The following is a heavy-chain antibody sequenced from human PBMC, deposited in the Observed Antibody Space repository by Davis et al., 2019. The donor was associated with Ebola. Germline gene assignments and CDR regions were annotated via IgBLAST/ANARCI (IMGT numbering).Heavy chain of an antibody. CDR1: GFTFSSYS. J-gene: IGHJ5*02. D-gene: IGHD6-6*01. V-gene: IGHV3-48*02. CDR2: ISSTSSTI. CDR3: ARDLVYSSSS. Sequence: GESLKISCAASGFTFSSYSMNWVRQAPGKGLGWGSYISSTSSTIYYADSVQGRFTISRANAKNSLDLQMNSLRDEDTAGYYCARDLVYSSSSWGWGTLVTVSS.